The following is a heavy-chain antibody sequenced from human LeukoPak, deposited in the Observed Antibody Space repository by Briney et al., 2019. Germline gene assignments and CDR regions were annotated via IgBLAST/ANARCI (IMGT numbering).Heavy chain of an antibody. CDR1: GFTFSSYA. Sequence: GGSLRLSCAASGFTFSSYAMSWVRQAPGKGLEWVSAISGSGGSTYYADSVKGRFTISRDNSKNTLYLQMNSLRVEDTAVYYCALSGSLNHPRADYWGQGTLVTVSS. CDR2: ISGSGGST. CDR3: ALSGSLNHPRADY. J-gene: IGHJ4*02. D-gene: IGHD3-10*01. V-gene: IGHV3-23*01.